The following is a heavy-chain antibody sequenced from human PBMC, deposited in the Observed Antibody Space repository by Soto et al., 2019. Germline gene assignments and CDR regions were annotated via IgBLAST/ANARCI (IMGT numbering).Heavy chain of an antibody. Sequence: QVQLQQSGPGLVQPSQTLSLTCAISGDCVSSTSAAWSWIRQSPSRGLEWLGRTYYRSKWYSDYAVSVKSRITINPDTSKNQFSLQLNSVTLEDTAVYYCARGSYYSGWVWGQGTLVTVSS. J-gene: IGHJ4*02. D-gene: IGHD6-19*01. CDR2: TYYRSKWYS. V-gene: IGHV6-1*01. CDR3: ARGSYYSGWV. CDR1: GDCVSSTSAA.